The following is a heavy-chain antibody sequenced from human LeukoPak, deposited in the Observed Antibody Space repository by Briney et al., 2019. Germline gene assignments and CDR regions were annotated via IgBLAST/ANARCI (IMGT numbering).Heavy chain of an antibody. CDR1: GYTFTSYG. CDR2: ISAYNGNT. V-gene: IGHV1-18*01. J-gene: IGHJ5*02. Sequence: ASVKVSCKASGYTFTSYGISWVRQAPGQGLEWMEWISAYNGNTNYAQKLQGRVTMTTDTSTSTAYMELRSLRSDDTAVYYCARGGVVVPAPRASWFDPWGQGTLVTVSS. CDR3: ARGGVVVPAPRASWFDP. D-gene: IGHD2-2*01.